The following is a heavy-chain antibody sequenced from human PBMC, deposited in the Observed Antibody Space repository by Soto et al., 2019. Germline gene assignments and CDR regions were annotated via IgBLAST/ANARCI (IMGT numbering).Heavy chain of an antibody. D-gene: IGHD6-19*01. Sequence: QVQLQESGPGLVKPSEALSLTCLVSGGSISSYSWTWIRQSAGKGLEWIGRLHPTGPTDYNPSLKSRVTMSLDASKSQFSLRLTSVTAADTAVYFCARGLSGWSLDQWGQGILVTVSS. CDR3: ARGLSGWSLDQ. CDR1: GGSISSYS. J-gene: IGHJ4*02. CDR2: LHPTGPT. V-gene: IGHV4-4*07.